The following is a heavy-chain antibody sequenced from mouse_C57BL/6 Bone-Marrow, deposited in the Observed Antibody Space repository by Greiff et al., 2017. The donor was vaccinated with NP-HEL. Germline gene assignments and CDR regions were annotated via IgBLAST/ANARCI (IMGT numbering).Heavy chain of an antibody. Sequence: EVMLVESGGGLVKPGGSLKLSCAASGFTFSDYGMHWVRQAPEKGLEWVAYISSGSSTIYYADTVKGRFTIARDNAKNTLFLHMTSLRSEDTAMYYCARLTTVVAFDYWGQGTTLTVSS. J-gene: IGHJ2*01. D-gene: IGHD1-1*01. CDR3: ARLTTVVAFDY. CDR2: ISSGSSTI. CDR1: GFTFSDYG. V-gene: IGHV5-17*01.